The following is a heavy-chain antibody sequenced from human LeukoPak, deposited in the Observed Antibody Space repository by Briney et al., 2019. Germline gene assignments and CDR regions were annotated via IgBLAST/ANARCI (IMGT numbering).Heavy chain of an antibody. CDR2: IYYSGST. CDR1: GGSISSYY. V-gene: IGHV4-59*12. J-gene: IGHJ5*02. D-gene: IGHD3-9*01. CDR3: ARDRKRLTGRVNWFDP. Sequence: SETLSLTCTVSGGSISSYYWSWIRQPPGKGLEWIGYIYYSGSTNYNPSLKSRVTISVETSKNQFSLKLSSVTAADTAVYYCARDRKRLTGRVNWFDPWGQGTLVTVSS.